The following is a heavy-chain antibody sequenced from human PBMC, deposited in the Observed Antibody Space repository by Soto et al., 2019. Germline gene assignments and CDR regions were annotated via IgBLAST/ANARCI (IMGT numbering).Heavy chain of an antibody. J-gene: IGHJ4*02. D-gene: IGHD5-12*01. V-gene: IGHV4-59*01. CDR2: IYYSGST. CDR1: GGSISSYY. Sequence: PSETLSLTCTVSGGSISSYYWSWIRQPPGKGLEWIGYIYYSGSTNYNPSLKSRVTISVDTSKNQFSLKLSSVTAADTAVYYCALSRGYQSNPFDYWGQGTLVTVSS. CDR3: ALSRGYQSNPFDY.